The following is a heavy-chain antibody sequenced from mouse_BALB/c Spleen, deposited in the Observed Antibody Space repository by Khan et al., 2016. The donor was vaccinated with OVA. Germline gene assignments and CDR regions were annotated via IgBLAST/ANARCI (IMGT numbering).Heavy chain of an antibody. V-gene: IGHV1-85*01. CDR2: IFPGDGST. D-gene: IGHD1-1*01. J-gene: IGHJ1*01. CDR3: ARQYYGSILYCDVDV. CDR1: GYTFTSYD. Sequence: QVQLQQSGAELVKPGASVKLSCKASGYTFTSYDINWVRQRPEQGLKWIGWIFPGDGSTKYNEKFKGKATLTSDKSSSTAYMQLSRLTSEDSAVYFCARQYYGSILYCDVDVWGAGTTVTVSS.